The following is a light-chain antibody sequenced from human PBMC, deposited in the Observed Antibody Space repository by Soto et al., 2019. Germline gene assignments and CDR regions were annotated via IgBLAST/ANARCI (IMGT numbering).Light chain of an antibody. V-gene: IGKV3-11*01. CDR1: QSVSSN. J-gene: IGKJ4*01. CDR3: QQRSNWLT. CDR2: DAS. Sequence: EIVLTQSPATLSFSPGERATLSCRASQSVSSNFAWYQQKPGQAPRLLIYDASNRATGIPARFSGRGSGTDFTLTTRSLEREDCAVYYCQQRSNWLTFGGGTKVEIK.